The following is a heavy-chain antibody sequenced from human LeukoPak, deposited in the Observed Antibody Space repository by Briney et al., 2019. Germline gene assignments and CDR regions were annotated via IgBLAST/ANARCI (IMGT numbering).Heavy chain of an antibody. CDR3: ARDRRLITMVRDLPGY. CDR2: INPNGGGT. V-gene: IGHV1-2*02. J-gene: IGHJ4*02. D-gene: IGHD3-10*01. CDR1: GYTFTGYY. Sequence: ASVKVSCKASGYTFTGYYIHWVRQAPGQGLEWMGWINPNGGGTNYAQKLQGRVTMTTDTSTSTAYMELRSLRSDDTAVYYCARDRRLITMVRDLPGYWGQGTLVTVSS.